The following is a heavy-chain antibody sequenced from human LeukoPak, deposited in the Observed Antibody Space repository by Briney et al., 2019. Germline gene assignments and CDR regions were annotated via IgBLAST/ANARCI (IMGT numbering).Heavy chain of an antibody. Sequence: GRSLRLSCAASGFTFSSYGMHWVRQAPGKGLEWVAVISYAGSNKYYADSVKGRFTISRDNSKNTLYLQMNSLRAEDTAVYYCAKDRRYCSGGSCLFYYYGMDVWGQGTTVTVSS. J-gene: IGHJ6*02. CDR2: ISYAGSNK. D-gene: IGHD2-15*01. CDR1: GFTFSSYG. CDR3: AKDRRYCSGGSCLFYYYGMDV. V-gene: IGHV3-30*18.